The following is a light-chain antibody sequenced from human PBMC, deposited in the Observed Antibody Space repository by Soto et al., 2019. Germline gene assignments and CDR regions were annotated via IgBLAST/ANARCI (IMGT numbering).Light chain of an antibody. J-gene: IGKJ4*01. CDR2: DAS. V-gene: IGKV3-11*01. Sequence: EIVLPQSPATLSLSPGERATLSCRASQSASSYLAWYQQKPGQAPRLLIYDASNRATGIPARFSGSGSGTDFTLTISSLEPEDFAVYYCQQRSNWPPTFGGGTKVDIK. CDR1: QSASSY. CDR3: QQRSNWPPT.